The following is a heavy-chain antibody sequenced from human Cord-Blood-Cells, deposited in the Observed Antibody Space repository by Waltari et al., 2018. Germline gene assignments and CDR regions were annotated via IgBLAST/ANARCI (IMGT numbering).Heavy chain of an antibody. J-gene: IGHJ3*02. Sequence: QVQLVESGGGVVQPGRSLRLSCAASGFTFSSYGMHWVRQVPGKGLEWVAVISYDGSNKYYADSVKGRFTISRDNSKNTLYLQMNSMRAEDTAVYYCATTTVTTLDAFDIWGQGTMVTVSS. CDR3: ATTTVTTLDAFDI. V-gene: IGHV3-30*03. D-gene: IGHD4-17*01. CDR1: GFTFSSYG. CDR2: ISYDGSNK.